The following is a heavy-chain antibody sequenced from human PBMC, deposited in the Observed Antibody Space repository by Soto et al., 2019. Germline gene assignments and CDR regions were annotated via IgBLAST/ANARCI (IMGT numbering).Heavy chain of an antibody. CDR1: GGSISSGGYY. Sequence: SETLSLTCTVSGGSISSGGYYWSWIRQHPGKGLEWIGYIYYSGSTYYNPSLKSRVTISVDTSKNQFSLKLSSVTAADTAVYYCARELSGDGGMDVWGQGTTVTVSS. D-gene: IGHD1-26*01. J-gene: IGHJ6*02. V-gene: IGHV4-31*03. CDR2: IYYSGST. CDR3: ARELSGDGGMDV.